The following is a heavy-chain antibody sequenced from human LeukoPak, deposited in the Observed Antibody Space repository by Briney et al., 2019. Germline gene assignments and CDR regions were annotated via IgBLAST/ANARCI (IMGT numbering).Heavy chain of an antibody. V-gene: IGHV3-7*03. D-gene: IGHD3-16*01. J-gene: IGHJ6*02. CDR2: INHNGNVN. CDR3: ARGGGLDV. CDR1: GFTFSSYA. Sequence: LGGSLRLSCAASGFTFSSYAMHWVRQAPGKGLEWVASINHNGNVNYYVDSVKGRFTISRDNAKNSLYLQMSNLRAEDTAVYFCARGGGLDVWGQGATVTVSS.